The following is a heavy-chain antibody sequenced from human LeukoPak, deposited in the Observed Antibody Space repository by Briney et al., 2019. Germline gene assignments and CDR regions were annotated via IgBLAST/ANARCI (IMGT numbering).Heavy chain of an antibody. D-gene: IGHD1-20*01. CDR2: ISYDGSNK. CDR1: GFTFSSYA. J-gene: IGHJ5*02. Sequence: HSGGSLRLSCAASGFTFSSYAMHWVRQAPGKGLEWVAVISYDGSNKYYADSVKGRFTISRDNSKNTLYLQMNSLRAEDTAVYYCARGTYNWNLRWFDRWGQGTLVTVSS. V-gene: IGHV3-30-3*01. CDR3: ARGTYNWNLRWFDR.